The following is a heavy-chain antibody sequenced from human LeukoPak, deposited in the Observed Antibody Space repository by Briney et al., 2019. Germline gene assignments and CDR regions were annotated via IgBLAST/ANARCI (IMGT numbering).Heavy chain of an antibody. Sequence: ASVKVSCKASGYTFTSYYMHWVRQAPGQGPEWMGIINPSGGSTSYAQKFQGRVTMTRDMSTSTVYMELSSLRSEDTAVYYCARDLRYSSGWSASGMDVWGKGTTVTISS. D-gene: IGHD6-19*01. CDR3: ARDLRYSSGWSASGMDV. CDR1: GYTFTSYY. V-gene: IGHV1-46*01. CDR2: INPSGGST. J-gene: IGHJ6*03.